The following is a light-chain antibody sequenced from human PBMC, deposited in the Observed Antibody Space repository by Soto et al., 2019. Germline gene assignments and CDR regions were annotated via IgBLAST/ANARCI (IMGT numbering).Light chain of an antibody. CDR3: QHYKAFSPWT. V-gene: IGKV1-5*01. Sequence: DIQMTQSPSALSASVGDRVTITCGARQNISSWLALYQQKPGKAPKSLIYDASSLESGVPSRLSGSGSGTEFTLTISNLQPDDSATYYCQHYKAFSPWTFGQGTKVDIK. CDR1: QNISSW. CDR2: DAS. J-gene: IGKJ1*01.